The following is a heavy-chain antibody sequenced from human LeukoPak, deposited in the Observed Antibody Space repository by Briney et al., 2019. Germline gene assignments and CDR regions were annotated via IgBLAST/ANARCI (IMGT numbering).Heavy chain of an antibody. CDR2: ISSSSSYT. D-gene: IGHD4-17*01. Sequence: KPGGSLRLSCAASGFTFSDYYMSWLRQAPGKGLEGVSYISSSSSYTNYADSVKGRFTVSRDNAKNSLYLQMNSLRAEDTAVYYCARALYGDYGGVDYWGQGTLVTAAS. J-gene: IGHJ4*02. CDR1: GFTFSDYY. V-gene: IGHV3-11*06. CDR3: ARALYGDYGGVDY.